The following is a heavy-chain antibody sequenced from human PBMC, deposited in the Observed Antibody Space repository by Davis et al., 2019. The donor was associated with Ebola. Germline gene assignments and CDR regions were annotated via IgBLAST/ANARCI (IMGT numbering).Heavy chain of an antibody. V-gene: IGHV3-30-3*01. CDR2: ISYDGSNK. D-gene: IGHD6-13*01. Sequence: GESLKISCAASGFTFSSYAMHWVRQAPGKGLEWVAVISYDGSNKYYADSVKGRFTISRDNSKNTLYLQMNSLRAEDTAVYYCARGPWYSSSWGFDYWGQGTLVTVSS. CDR1: GFTFSSYA. CDR3: ARGPWYSSSWGFDY. J-gene: IGHJ4*02.